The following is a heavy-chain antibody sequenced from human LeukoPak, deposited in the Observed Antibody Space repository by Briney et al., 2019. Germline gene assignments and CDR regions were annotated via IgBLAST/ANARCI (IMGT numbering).Heavy chain of an antibody. Sequence: SVKVSCKASGGTFSSYAISWVRQAPGQGLEWMGGIIPIFGTANYAQKFQGRVTITADESTSTAYMELSSLRSEDTAVYYCARMGEMATILGSFDYWGQGTLVTVSS. V-gene: IGHV1-69*13. CDR3: ARMGEMATILGSFDY. D-gene: IGHD5-24*01. J-gene: IGHJ4*02. CDR1: GGTFSSYA. CDR2: IIPIFGTA.